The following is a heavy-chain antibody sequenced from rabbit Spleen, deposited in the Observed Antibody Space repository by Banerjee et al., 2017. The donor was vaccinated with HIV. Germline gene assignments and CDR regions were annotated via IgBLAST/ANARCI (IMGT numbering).Heavy chain of an antibody. Sequence: QEQLEESGGDLVKPEGSLTLTCTASGFTISSSYYMCWVRQAPGKGLEWIACIYGGSSGSTYYASWAKGRSTISKTSSTTVTLRMTSLTAADTATYFCARDTGTSFSTYGMDLWGPGTLVTVS. D-gene: IGHD8-1*01. CDR3: ARDTGTSFSTYGMDL. CDR2: IYGGSSGST. V-gene: IGHV1S45*01. CDR1: GFTISSSYY. J-gene: IGHJ6*01.